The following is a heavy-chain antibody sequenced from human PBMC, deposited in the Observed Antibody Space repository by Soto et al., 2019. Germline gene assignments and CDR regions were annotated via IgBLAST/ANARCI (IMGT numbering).Heavy chain of an antibody. J-gene: IGHJ4*02. Sequence: SETLSLTCTVSGGSISSNYWTWIRQPPGKGLEWIGYVYNSGSTNYNPSLKSRVTISEDTSKSQFSLKVNSMTAADTAVYYCERYRRQAVAGYTLDNWGQGILVTVSS. V-gene: IGHV4-59*01. CDR3: ERYRRQAVAGYTLDN. CDR1: GGSISSNY. CDR2: VYNSGST. D-gene: IGHD6-13*01.